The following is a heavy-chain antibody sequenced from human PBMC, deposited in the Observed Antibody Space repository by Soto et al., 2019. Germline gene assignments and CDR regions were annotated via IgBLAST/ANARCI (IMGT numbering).Heavy chain of an antibody. CDR2: INPNSGAT. J-gene: IGHJ5*02. CDR1: GYTFTGYF. CDR3: ARGGGTTLAPLP. Sequence: ASVKVSCKASGYTFTGYFMHWVQQAPGEGLEWMGWINPNSGATKYAPKFQGRVTMTRDTSNRTAYLELSRLTSDDTAIYYCARGGGTTLAPLPWGQGTPVTVSS. D-gene: IGHD3-16*01. V-gene: IGHV1-2*02.